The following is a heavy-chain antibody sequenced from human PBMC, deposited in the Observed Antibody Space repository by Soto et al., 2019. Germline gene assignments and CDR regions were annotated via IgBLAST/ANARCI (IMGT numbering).Heavy chain of an antibody. Sequence: QVQLVESGGGVVQPGRSLRLSCATSGFAFSGYGMHWVRQAPGKGLEWVTVISYDGSNKYYADSVKGRFTISRDDSKNTLYLQMNSLRAEDTAVYYCARCVSTTCYQLGPYHYYYGMDVWRQGTTVTVSS. CDR1: GFAFSGYG. V-gene: IGHV3-30*03. CDR3: ARCVSTTCYQLGPYHYYYGMDV. J-gene: IGHJ6*02. D-gene: IGHD2-2*01. CDR2: ISYDGSNK.